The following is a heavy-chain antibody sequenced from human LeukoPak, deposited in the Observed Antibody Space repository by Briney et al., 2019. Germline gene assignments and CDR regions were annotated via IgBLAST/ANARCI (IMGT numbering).Heavy chain of an antibody. CDR3: ARGTRAVPAATYYYYYYMDV. J-gene: IGHJ6*03. D-gene: IGHD2-2*01. CDR2: ISGSGGST. Sequence: GGSLRLSCSASGFTSTPYAMSWVRQAPGKGLEWVSSISGSGGSTYFADSVKGRFTISRDNSKNTLYLQMNSLRAEDTAVYYCARGTRAVPAATYYYYYYMDVWGKGTTVTVSS. CDR1: GFTSTPYA. V-gene: IGHV3-23*01.